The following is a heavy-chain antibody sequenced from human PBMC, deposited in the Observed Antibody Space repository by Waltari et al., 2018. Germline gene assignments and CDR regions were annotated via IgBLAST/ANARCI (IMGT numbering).Heavy chain of an antibody. CDR3: ARDSSSWYNYFDY. V-gene: IGHV4-39*07. CDR2: IYYSGST. D-gene: IGHD6-13*01. CDR1: GGSISSSSYY. Sequence: QLQLQESGPGLVKPSETLSLTCTVSGGSISSSSYYWGWIRQPPGKGLEWIGSIYYSGSTYYNTSLKSRVTISVDTSKNQFSLKLSSVTAADTAVYYCARDSSSWYNYFDYWGQGTLVTVSS. J-gene: IGHJ4*02.